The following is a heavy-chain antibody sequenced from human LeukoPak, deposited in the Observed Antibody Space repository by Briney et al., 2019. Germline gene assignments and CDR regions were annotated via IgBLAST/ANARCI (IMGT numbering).Heavy chain of an antibody. D-gene: IGHD3-10*01. Sequence: GGSLRLSCAASGFTFSVEYMTWIRQAPGKGLEWVSYISNSGSSIFYADSVKGRFTISRDNAKNSLLLQMNSLRAEDTAVYYCTRARGAGPGAHFDYWGQGTLVTVSS. V-gene: IGHV3-11*01. CDR2: ISNSGSSI. CDR1: GFTFSVEY. CDR3: TRARGAGPGAHFDY. J-gene: IGHJ4*02.